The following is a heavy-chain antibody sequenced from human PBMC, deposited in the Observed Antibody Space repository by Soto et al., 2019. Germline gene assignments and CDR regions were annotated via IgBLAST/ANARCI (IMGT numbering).Heavy chain of an antibody. CDR3: AKDGISRGSGYLNWFDP. Sequence: GGSLRLSCAASGFTFSSYAMTWVRQAPGKGLEWVSTISGSGGSTYYADSVKGRFTISRDNSKNTLYLQTNSLRAEDTAVYYCAKDGISRGSGYLNWFDPWGQGTLVTVSS. CDR1: GFTFSSYA. D-gene: IGHD5-12*01. J-gene: IGHJ5*02. V-gene: IGHV3-23*01. CDR2: ISGSGGST.